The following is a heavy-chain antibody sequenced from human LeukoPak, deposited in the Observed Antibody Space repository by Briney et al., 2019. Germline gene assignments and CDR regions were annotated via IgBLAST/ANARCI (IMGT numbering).Heavy chain of an antibody. Sequence: GGSLRLSCAASGFTFSSYEMNWVRQAPGKGLEWVSYISSSGSTIYYADSVKGRFTISRDNAKNSLYLQMNSLRAEDTAVYYCARDNYYYDSSGYYLISNRLDPWGQGTLVTVSS. J-gene: IGHJ5*02. CDR1: GFTFSSYE. CDR3: ARDNYYYDSSGYYLISNRLDP. V-gene: IGHV3-48*03. D-gene: IGHD3-22*01. CDR2: ISSSGSTI.